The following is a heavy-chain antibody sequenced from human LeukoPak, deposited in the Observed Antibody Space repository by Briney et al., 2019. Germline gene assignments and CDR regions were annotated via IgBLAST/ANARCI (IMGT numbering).Heavy chain of an antibody. D-gene: IGHD6-19*01. V-gene: IGHV4-4*07. J-gene: IGHJ5*02. CDR2: IHTNGGT. CDR3: ARELAVAGTVTHRFDP. CDR1: GGSITSYY. Sequence: SETLSLTCTVSGGSITSYYWSWIRQSAGKGLEWIGRIHTNGGTYYNPSLSSRVTLSVATSKNHLSLKLTSVTAPDTALYYCARELAVAGTVTHRFDPWGQGTLVTVSS.